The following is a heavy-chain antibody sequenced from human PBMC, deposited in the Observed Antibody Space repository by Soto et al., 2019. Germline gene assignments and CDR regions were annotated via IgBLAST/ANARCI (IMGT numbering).Heavy chain of an antibody. Sequence: EAQLLESGGGLVQPGGSLRLSCAASGFTFSEYAMSWVRQAPGRGLEWVSAIGGDGSSPDYVDSVKGRFTVSRDNSRSTLYLQMDSLGADDTAVDYCAKDSINRNGIYDPFDIWGQGTMVTVSS. CDR2: IGGDGSSP. V-gene: IGHV3-23*01. D-gene: IGHD3-3*02. J-gene: IGHJ3*02. CDR3: AKDSINRNGIYDPFDI. CDR1: GFTFSEYA.